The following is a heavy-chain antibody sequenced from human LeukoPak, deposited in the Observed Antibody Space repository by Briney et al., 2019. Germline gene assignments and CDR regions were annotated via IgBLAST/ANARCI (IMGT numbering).Heavy chain of an antibody. J-gene: IGHJ5*02. D-gene: IGHD5-12*01. CDR1: GFTLSTYG. CDR3: ARSDVDMAA. Sequence: TGRSLRLSCAASGFTLSTYGMHWVRQAPGKGLEWVAVISNDGSNKLYTDSVKGRFTISRDNSKNTLYLQMNSLRAEDTAVYYWARSDVDMAAWGQGTLVTVPS. CDR2: ISNDGSNK. V-gene: IGHV3-30*03.